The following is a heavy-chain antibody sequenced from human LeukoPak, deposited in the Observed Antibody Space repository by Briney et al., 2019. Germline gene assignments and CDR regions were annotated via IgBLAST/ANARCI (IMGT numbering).Heavy chain of an antibody. Sequence: ASVKVSCKASGYTFTSYAMHWVRQAPGQRLEWMGWINAGNGNTKYSQKFQGRVTITRDTSASTAYMELSSLRSEDTAVYYCARGAVPAAIVDYWGQGTLVTVSS. V-gene: IGHV1-3*01. D-gene: IGHD2-2*01. J-gene: IGHJ4*02. CDR2: INAGNGNT. CDR3: ARGAVPAAIVDY. CDR1: GYTFTSYA.